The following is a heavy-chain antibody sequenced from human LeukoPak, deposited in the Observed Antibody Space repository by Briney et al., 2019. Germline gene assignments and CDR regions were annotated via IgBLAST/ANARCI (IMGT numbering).Heavy chain of an antibody. J-gene: IGHJ4*02. CDR3: ARQEVYCSSTSCYARGYSYGTFFDY. CDR2: IYTSGST. Sequence: PSETLSLTCTVSGGSISSYYWSWIRQPAGKGLEWIGRIYTSGSTNYNPSLKSRVTMSVDTSKNQFSLKLSSVTAADTAVYYCARQEVYCSSTSCYARGYSYGTFFDYWGQGTLVTVSS. D-gene: IGHD2-2*01. V-gene: IGHV4-4*07. CDR1: GGSISSYY.